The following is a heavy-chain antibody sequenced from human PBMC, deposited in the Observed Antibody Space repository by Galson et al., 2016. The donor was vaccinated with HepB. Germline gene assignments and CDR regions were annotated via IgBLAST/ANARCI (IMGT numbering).Heavy chain of an antibody. Sequence: QSGAEVTKPGESLKISCKASGDTFSNFAFSWVRQAPGQGLEWMGRIIPIFGPANYAQNFQCRVTITADDSTQTAYMEVSSLRPEDTAVYYCARGSDYVVTTNHHYYAMDVWGQGTTVTVSS. V-gene: IGHV1-69*15. CDR3: ARGSDYVVTTNHHYYAMDV. J-gene: IGHJ6*02. CDR2: IIPIFGPA. D-gene: IGHD3-10*02. CDR1: GDTFSNFA.